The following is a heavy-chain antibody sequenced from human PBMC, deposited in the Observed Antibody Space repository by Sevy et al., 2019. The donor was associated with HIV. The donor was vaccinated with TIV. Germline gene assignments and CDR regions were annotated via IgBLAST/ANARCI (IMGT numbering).Heavy chain of an antibody. CDR3: ARGRGGGNSGAFDI. J-gene: IGHJ3*02. CDR2: IWYDGSNK. V-gene: IGHV3-33*01. D-gene: IGHD4-4*01. Sequence: GGSLRLSCAASGFTFSSYGMHWVRQAPGKGLEWVAVIWYDGSNKYYVDFVKGRFTISRDNSKNTLYLQMNSLRVEDTAVYYCARGRGGGNSGAFDIWGQGTMVTVSS. CDR1: GFTFSSYG.